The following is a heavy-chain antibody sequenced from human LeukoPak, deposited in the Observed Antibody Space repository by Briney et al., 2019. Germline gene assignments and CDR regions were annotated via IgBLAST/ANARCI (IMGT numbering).Heavy chain of an antibody. Sequence: SLKIFCKASAYSFTSCWIDCVGQMPRQRLEWMGIIDPSDSDTRYSPSSPGQVTIAADKSISTAYLQWSSLKASDTAMYYCARRGARSVIFRVDDAFDIWGQGTMVTVSS. V-gene: IGHV5-51*01. D-gene: IGHD3/OR15-3a*01. CDR1: AYSFTSCW. CDR3: ARRGARSVIFRVDDAFDI. J-gene: IGHJ3*02. CDR2: IDPSDSDT.